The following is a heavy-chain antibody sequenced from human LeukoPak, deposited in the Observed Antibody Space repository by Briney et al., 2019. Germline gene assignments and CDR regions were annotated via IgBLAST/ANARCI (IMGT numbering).Heavy chain of an antibody. D-gene: IGHD3-10*01. CDR3: ARDRASVWFGESRFDY. CDR1: GYTFTSYG. Sequence: ASVKVSCKASGYTFTSYGISWVRQAPGQGLEWTGWISAYNGNTNYAQKLQGRVTMTTDTSTSTAYMELRSLRSDDTAVYYCARDRASVWFGESRFDYWGQGTLVTVSS. J-gene: IGHJ4*02. V-gene: IGHV1-18*01. CDR2: ISAYNGNT.